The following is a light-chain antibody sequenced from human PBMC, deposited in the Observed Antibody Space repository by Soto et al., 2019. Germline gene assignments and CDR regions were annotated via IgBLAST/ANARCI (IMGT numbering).Light chain of an antibody. CDR2: TAS. J-gene: IGKJ1*01. CDR3: QKYNSARWT. Sequence: DIQMTQSPSSLSASVGDRVTITCRASQGISNYLAWYQHKPGTVPKLLIYTASTLQSGVPSRFSGSGSGTDFTLTISSLQPEDVATYFCQKYNSARWTFGQGTKVDIK. CDR1: QGISNY. V-gene: IGKV1-27*01.